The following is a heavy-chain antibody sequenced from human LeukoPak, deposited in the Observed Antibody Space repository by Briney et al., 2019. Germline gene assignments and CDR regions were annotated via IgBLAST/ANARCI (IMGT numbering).Heavy chain of an antibody. V-gene: IGHV3-74*01. D-gene: IGHD5-18*01. J-gene: IGHJ4*02. CDR3: ARGYSYGNFDY. Sequence: GGSLRLSCAASGFTFSHYWMHWVRQAPGKGLVWVSRIYNDGSSTSYADSVKGRFTISRDNAKSTLYLQMNSLRAEDTAVYYCARGYSYGNFDYWGQGTLVTVSS. CDR2: IYNDGSST. CDR1: GFTFSHYW.